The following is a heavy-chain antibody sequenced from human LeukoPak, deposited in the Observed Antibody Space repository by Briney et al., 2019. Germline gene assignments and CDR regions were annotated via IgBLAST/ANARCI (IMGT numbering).Heavy chain of an antibody. D-gene: IGHD2-15*01. J-gene: IGHJ4*02. V-gene: IGHV5-51*01. CDR3: ARQYCSGGSCYLRVFDY. Sequence: PGESLKISCKGSGYSFTSYWIGWVRQMPGKGLEWMGIIYPGDSDTRYGPSFQGQVTISADKSISTAYLQWSSLKASDTAMYYCARQYCSGGSCYLRVFDYWGQGTLVTVSS. CDR1: GYSFTSYW. CDR2: IYPGDSDT.